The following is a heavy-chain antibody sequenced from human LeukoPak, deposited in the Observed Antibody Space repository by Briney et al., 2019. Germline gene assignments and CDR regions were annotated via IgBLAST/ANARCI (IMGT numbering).Heavy chain of an antibody. J-gene: IGHJ6*02. CDR2: INPNSGGT. D-gene: IGHD2-15*01. Sequence: ASVKVSCKASGYTFTGYYMHWVRQAPGQGLEWMGWINPNSGGTNYAQKFQGWVTMTKDTSISTAYMELSRLRSDDTAVYYCARDHCSGGSCSYYYGMDVWGQGTTVTVSS. V-gene: IGHV1-2*04. CDR3: ARDHCSGGSCSYYYGMDV. CDR1: GYTFTGYY.